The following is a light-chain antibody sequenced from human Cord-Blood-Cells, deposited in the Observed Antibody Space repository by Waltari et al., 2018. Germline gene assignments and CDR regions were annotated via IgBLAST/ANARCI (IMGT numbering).Light chain of an antibody. Sequence: DIQMTQSPSTLSASVGDRVTITCRASQSISSWLAWYQQKPGKAPNHLIYKASSLESGVPSRYSGRGSGTEFTFTISSLQPDDFATYYCQQYNSYPYTFGQGTKLEIK. J-gene: IGKJ2*01. CDR3: QQYNSYPYT. V-gene: IGKV1-5*03. CDR1: QSISSW. CDR2: KAS.